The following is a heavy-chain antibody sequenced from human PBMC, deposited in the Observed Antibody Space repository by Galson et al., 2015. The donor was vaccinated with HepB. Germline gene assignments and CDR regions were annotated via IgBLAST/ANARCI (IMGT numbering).Heavy chain of an antibody. CDR3: AAYYVDSPDVFDF. CDR1: GFSLSTSGVG. J-gene: IGHJ3*01. CDR2: IDWDDDT. D-gene: IGHD4-17*01. Sequence: PALVTPTPTLTLTCTFSGFSLSTSGVGVGWIRQPPGKALEWLTLIDWDDDTRYSPSLKTRLTISKDTSRSQVVLKMTNMGPVDTATYYCAAYYVDSPDVFDFWGQGTMVTVSS. V-gene: IGHV2-5*02.